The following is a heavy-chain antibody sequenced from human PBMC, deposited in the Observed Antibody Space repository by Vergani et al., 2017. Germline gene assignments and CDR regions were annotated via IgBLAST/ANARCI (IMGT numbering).Heavy chain of an antibody. J-gene: IGHJ4*01. Sequence: EELLVQSGGGLVQPGGSLKLSCVASGFTFSGSAIHWVRQSSGKGLEWVSVIKSDGRTSYAESVRGRFTISRDTSRNAVYLQMNILRVEDTGVYYCTRSECSGTTCYGHYFDLWGHGILVTVSS. CDR3: TRSECSGTTCYGHYFDL. CDR1: GFTFSGSA. CDR2: IKSDGRT. D-gene: IGHD2-15*01. V-gene: IGHV3-66*02.